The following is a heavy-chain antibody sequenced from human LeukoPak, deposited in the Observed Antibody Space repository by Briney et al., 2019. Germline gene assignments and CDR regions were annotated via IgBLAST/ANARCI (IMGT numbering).Heavy chain of an antibody. CDR2: FDPEDGET. CDR1: GYTLTELS. D-gene: IGHD2/OR15-2a*01. V-gene: IGHV1-24*01. J-gene: IGHJ3*02. CDR3: ARGSNISWRPPQDALDI. Sequence: ASVKVSCKVSGYTLTELSMHWVRQSPGRGLEWMRGFDPEDGETIYAQKFQGRVTMTEDTSTDTAYKELSSLRSEDTAVYYCARGSNISWRPPQDALDIWGQGTMVTVSS.